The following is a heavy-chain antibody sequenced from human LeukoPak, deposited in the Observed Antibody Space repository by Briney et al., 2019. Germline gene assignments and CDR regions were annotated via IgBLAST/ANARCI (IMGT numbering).Heavy chain of an antibody. CDR1: GGSFSVYY. Sequence: PSETLSLTCAVYGGSFSVYYWSWIRQPPGKGLGWNGVINHSGSTNYNPSLKSRVTISVDTSKNQFSLKLSSVTAADTAVYYCARGPPLYSSSWYSIDYWGQGTLVTVSS. D-gene: IGHD6-13*01. CDR3: ARGPPLYSSSWYSIDY. J-gene: IGHJ4*02. CDR2: INHSGST. V-gene: IGHV4-34*01.